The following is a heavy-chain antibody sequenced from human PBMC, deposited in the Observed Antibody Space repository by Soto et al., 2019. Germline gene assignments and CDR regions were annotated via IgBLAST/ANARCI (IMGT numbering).Heavy chain of an antibody. D-gene: IGHD3-3*01. CDR3: ANSYYDFWSALEGDSYWFEP. V-gene: IGHV1-2*02. CDR1: GYTFTGYY. Sequence: GASVKVSCKASGYTFTGYYMHWVRQAPGQGLEWMGWINPNSGGTNYAQKFQGRVTMSRDTSISTAYMELSRLRSDATAVYYCANSYYDFWSALEGDSYWFEPWGQGTLVTVSS. J-gene: IGHJ5*02. CDR2: INPNSGGT.